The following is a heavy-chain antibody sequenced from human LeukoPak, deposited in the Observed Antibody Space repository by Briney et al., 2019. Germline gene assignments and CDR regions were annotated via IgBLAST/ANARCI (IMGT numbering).Heavy chain of an antibody. J-gene: IGHJ4*02. CDR3: ARGPQITVTNAHFDY. CDR2: IYYSGST. Sequence: KSSETLSLTCTVSGGSISSSSYYWGWIRQPPGKGLEWIGSIYYSGSTYYNPSLKSRVTISVDTSKNQFSLKLSSVTAADTAVYYCARGPQITVTNAHFDYWGQGILVTVSS. CDR1: GGSISSSSYY. V-gene: IGHV4-39*01. D-gene: IGHD4-17*01.